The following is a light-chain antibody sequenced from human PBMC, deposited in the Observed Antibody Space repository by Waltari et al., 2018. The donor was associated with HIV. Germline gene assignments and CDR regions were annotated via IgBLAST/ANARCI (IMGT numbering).Light chain of an antibody. CDR1: SSDSDVSYY. CDR3: CSYAGSKTHNVA. V-gene: IGLV2-11*01. CDR2: DVT. Sequence: QSALTQPRSVSGSPGQSVTISCSGTSSDSDVSYYVSWYQQHPGKAPQIILFDVTNRPAGGPVRFSGSKSGNTASLTTSGLQAEDEADYYCCSYAGSKTHNVAFGGGTRLTVL. J-gene: IGLJ2*01.